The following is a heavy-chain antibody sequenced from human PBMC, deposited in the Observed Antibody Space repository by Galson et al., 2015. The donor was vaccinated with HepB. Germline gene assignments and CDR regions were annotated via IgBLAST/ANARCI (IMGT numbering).Heavy chain of an antibody. Sequence: SLRLSCAASGFTFSSYALTWVRQAPGKGLEWVSSITGSGDGKYYADSVRGRFAISRDNSKNTLFLHVHSLTAEDTAVYYCAKGRASGKVDWFDPWGQGALVTVSS. V-gene: IGHV3-23*01. D-gene: IGHD3-10*01. J-gene: IGHJ5*02. CDR1: GFTFSSYA. CDR3: AKGRASGKVDWFDP. CDR2: ITGSGDGK.